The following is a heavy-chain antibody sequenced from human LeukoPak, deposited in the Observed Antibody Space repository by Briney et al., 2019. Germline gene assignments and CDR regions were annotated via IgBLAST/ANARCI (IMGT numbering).Heavy chain of an antibody. CDR3: ARFCSGGGCYHNWFDP. CDR1: GYIFTIYG. D-gene: IGHD2-15*01. J-gene: IGHJ5*02. Sequence: GASVKVSCKASGYIFTIYGISWVRQAPGQRREWMGWISVYNGHTKYAQKFQDRVTITTDTSANTAYMELRGLTSDDTAVYYCARFCSGGGCYHNWFDPWGQGTLVTVSS. V-gene: IGHV1-18*01. CDR2: ISVYNGHT.